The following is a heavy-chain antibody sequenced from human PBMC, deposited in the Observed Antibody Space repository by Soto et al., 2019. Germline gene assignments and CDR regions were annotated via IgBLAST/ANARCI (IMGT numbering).Heavy chain of an antibody. V-gene: IGHV1-3*01. CDR1: GYTFTSYA. D-gene: IGHD1-20*01. J-gene: IGHJ4*02. CDR2: INAGNGNT. CDR3: ARDRGAYNWNYFDY. Sequence: AASVKVSCKASGYTFTSYAMHWVCQAPGQRLEWMGWINAGNGNTKYSQKFQGRVTITRDTSASTAYMELSSLRSEDTAVYYCARDRGAYNWNYFDYWGQGTLVTVSS.